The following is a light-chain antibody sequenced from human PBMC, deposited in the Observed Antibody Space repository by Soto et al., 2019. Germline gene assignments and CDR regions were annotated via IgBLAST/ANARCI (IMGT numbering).Light chain of an antibody. CDR1: QGIRND. CDR3: LQDYNYPFT. CDR2: AAS. J-gene: IGKJ4*01. Sequence: AIQMTQSPSSLSASVGDRVTITCRASQGIRNDLGWYQQKPGKAPKLLIYAASSLQSGVPSRLSGSGSGTDFTLTISSLQPEDFPPYYCLQDYNYPFTLGGGTKVEIK. V-gene: IGKV1-6*01.